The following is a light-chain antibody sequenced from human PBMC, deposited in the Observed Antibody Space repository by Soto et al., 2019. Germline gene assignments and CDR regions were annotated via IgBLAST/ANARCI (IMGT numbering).Light chain of an antibody. CDR2: EVS. CDR3: TSYRTATTLLYV. J-gene: IGLJ1*01. CDR1: SSDIGGYNF. Sequence: QSALTQPASVSGSPGQSITISCTGTSSDIGGYNFVSWYQHHPGRAPKLMIYEVSNRPSGVSNRFSGSKSGDTASLTISGLQAEDEADYDCTSYRTATTLLYVFGTGTKLTVL. V-gene: IGLV2-14*01.